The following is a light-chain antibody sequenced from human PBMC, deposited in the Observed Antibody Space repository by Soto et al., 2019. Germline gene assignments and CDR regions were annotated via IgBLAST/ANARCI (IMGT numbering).Light chain of an antibody. CDR2: GAS. CDR1: QSVSSN. V-gene: IGKV3D-15*01. Sequence: IVMTQSPVTLSVTPGERATLSCRASQSVSSNLAWYQQKPGQAPRLLIYGASSRATGIPDRFSGSGSGTDFTLTISRPEPEDFATYYCQQYYSFPLTFGGGTKVDIK. J-gene: IGKJ4*01. CDR3: QQYYSFPLT.